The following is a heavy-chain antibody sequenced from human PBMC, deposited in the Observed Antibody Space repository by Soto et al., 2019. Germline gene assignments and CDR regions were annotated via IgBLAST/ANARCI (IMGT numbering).Heavy chain of an antibody. Sequence: QVQLVQSGAEVKKPGTSVKVSCKASGYTFTSNGISWVRQAPGQGLEWMGWISTYNGNTNSAQQLKGRVTMTRDTTTSGADIELSDLRSGDTAVYYCARDGYGAYGYWGQGSLVTVSS. D-gene: IGHD4-17*01. CDR1: GYTFTSNG. CDR2: ISTYNGNT. CDR3: ARDGYGAYGY. V-gene: IGHV1-18*01. J-gene: IGHJ4*02.